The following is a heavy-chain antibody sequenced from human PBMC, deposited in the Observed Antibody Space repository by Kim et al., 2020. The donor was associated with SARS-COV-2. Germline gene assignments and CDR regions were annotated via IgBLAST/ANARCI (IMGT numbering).Heavy chain of an antibody. CDR1: GFTFSSYA. J-gene: IGHJ5*02. D-gene: IGHD2-8*02. CDR3: ANLLGYCTGAICSQTENWFDP. Sequence: GGSLRLSCAASGFTFSSYAMSWVRQAPGKGLEWVSAISGSGGSTYYADSVKGRFTISRDNSKNTLYLQMNSLRAEDTAVYYCANLLGYCTGAICSQTENWFDPWGQGTLVTVSS. CDR2: ISGSGGST. V-gene: IGHV3-23*01.